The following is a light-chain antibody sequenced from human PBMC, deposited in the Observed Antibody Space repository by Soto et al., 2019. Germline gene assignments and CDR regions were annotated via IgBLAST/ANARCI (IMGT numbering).Light chain of an antibody. J-gene: IGKJ1*01. CDR2: AAS. CDR3: QQYYSYPRT. CDR1: QGISSY. Sequence: AIRMTQSPSSFSASTGDRVTITCRASQGISSYLAWYQQKPGKAPNLLIYAASTLQSGVPSRFSGSGSGTDFTLTISRLQSEDFVTYYCQQYYSYPRTFGQGTKVEIK. V-gene: IGKV1-8*01.